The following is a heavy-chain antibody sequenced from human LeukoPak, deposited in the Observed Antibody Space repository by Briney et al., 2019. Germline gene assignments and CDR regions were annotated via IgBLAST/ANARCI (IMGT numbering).Heavy chain of an antibody. Sequence: GGSLRLSCAASGFTFSDYYMSWIRQAPGKGLGWVSYISSSSSYANFADSVKGRFTISRDNAKNSLYLQMNSLRAEDTAVYYCARDRWYGDYSGKYYFDYWGQGTLVTVSS. V-gene: IGHV3-11*06. D-gene: IGHD4-17*01. CDR3: ARDRWYGDYSGKYYFDY. CDR1: GFTFSDYY. J-gene: IGHJ4*02. CDR2: ISSSSSYA.